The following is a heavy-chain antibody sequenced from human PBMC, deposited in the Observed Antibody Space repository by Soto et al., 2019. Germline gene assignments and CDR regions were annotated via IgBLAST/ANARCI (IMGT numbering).Heavy chain of an antibody. J-gene: IGHJ5*02. D-gene: IGHD2-21*02. V-gene: IGHV3-74*01. Sequence: XGSLRLSGAASGFNFSNHWMHWVRQRPAEGLVWVSRITSDGKSKAYAESVKGRFAISRDNAKNTLYLQMNGLTAEDTAVYYCARESGDWPLNWFDPWGQGTLVTVSS. CDR3: ARESGDWPLNWFDP. CDR2: ITSDGKSK. CDR1: GFNFSNHW.